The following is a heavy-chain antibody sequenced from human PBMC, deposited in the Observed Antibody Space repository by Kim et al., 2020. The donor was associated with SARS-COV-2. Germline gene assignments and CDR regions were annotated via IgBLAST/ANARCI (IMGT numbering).Heavy chain of an antibody. CDR3: ARDSSGWYGVNWFDP. V-gene: IGHV3-30*04. CDR1: GFTFSSYA. CDR2: ISYDGSNK. D-gene: IGHD6-19*01. J-gene: IGHJ5*02. Sequence: GGSLRLSCAASGFTFSSYATHWVRQAPGKGLEWVAVISYDGSNKYYADSVKGRFTISRDNSKNTLYLQMNSLRAEDTAVYYCARDSSGWYGVNWFDPWGQGTLVTVSS.